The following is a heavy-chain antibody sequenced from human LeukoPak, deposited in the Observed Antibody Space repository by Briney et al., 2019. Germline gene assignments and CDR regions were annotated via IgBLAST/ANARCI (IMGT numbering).Heavy chain of an antibody. J-gene: IGHJ6*03. D-gene: IGHD5-18*01. CDR1: GGSISSGSYY. V-gene: IGHV4-61*02. Sequence: SQTLSLTCTVSGGSISSGSYYWSWLRQPAGKGLEWIGRIYTSGSTNYNPSLKSRVTISVDTSKNQFSLKLSSVTAADTAVYYCARDYVYGYSYGFYYYYMDVWGKGTTVTV. CDR2: IYTSGST. CDR3: ARDYVYGYSYGFYYYYMDV.